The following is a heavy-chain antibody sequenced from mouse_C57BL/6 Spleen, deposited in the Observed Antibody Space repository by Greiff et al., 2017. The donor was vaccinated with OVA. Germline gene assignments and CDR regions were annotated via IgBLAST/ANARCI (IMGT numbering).Heavy chain of an antibody. D-gene: IGHD1-1*01. CDR3: ARGANYYGSSYGPY. CDR2: IYPGDGDT. CDR1: GYAFSSSW. V-gene: IGHV1-82*01. J-gene: IGHJ3*01. Sequence: VQLQQSGPELVKPGASVKISCKASGYAFSSSWMNWVKQRPGKGLEWIGRIYPGDGDTNYNGKFKGKATLTADKSSSTAYMQLSSLTSEDSAVYFCARGANYYGSSYGPYWGQGTLVTVSA.